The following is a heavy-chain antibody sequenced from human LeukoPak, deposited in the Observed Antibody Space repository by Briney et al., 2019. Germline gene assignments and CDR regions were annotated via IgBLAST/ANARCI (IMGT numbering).Heavy chain of an antibody. CDR1: GGSISSYY. V-gene: IGHV4-59*01. J-gene: IGHJ6*03. CDR2: IYYSGST. CDR3: ARVSMGGFSVPNSYYYYYMDV. Sequence: PSETLSLTCTVSGGSISSYYWSWIRQPPGKGLEWIGYIYYSGSTNYNPSLKSRVTISVDTSKNQFSLKLSSVTAADTAVYYCARVSMGGFSVPNSYYYYYMDVWGKGTTVTISS. D-gene: IGHD2/OR15-2a*01.